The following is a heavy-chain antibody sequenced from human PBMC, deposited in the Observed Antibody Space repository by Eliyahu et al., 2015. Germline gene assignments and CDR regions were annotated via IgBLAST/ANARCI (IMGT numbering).Heavy chain of an antibody. CDR2: IDWDDDK. Sequence: QVTLRASGPALVKPTQTLTLTXXFSGFSLXPSGMCVSWIRQPPGKALEWLAXIDWDDDKYYSTSLKTRLTISKDTPKNQVVLTMTNMDPVDTATYYCARTVVRTYYFDYRGQGTLVTVSS. CDR1: GFSLXPSGMC. CDR3: ARTVVRTYYFDY. V-gene: IGHV2-70*01. D-gene: IGHD4-23*01. J-gene: IGHJ4*02.